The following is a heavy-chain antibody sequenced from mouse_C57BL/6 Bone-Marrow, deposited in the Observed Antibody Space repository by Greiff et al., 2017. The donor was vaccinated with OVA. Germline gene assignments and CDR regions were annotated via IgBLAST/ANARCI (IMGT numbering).Heavy chain of an antibody. D-gene: IGHD3-2*02. CDR1: GYTFTSYW. Sequence: QVQLQQSGAELVKPGASVKLSCKASGYTFTSYWMHWVKQRPGQGLEWIGNINPSNGGTNYNEKFKSKATLTVDKSSSTAYMQLSSLTSEDSAVYYCARKGDSSGYWFAYWGQGTLVTVSA. J-gene: IGHJ3*01. CDR2: INPSNGGT. V-gene: IGHV1-53*01. CDR3: ARKGDSSGYWFAY.